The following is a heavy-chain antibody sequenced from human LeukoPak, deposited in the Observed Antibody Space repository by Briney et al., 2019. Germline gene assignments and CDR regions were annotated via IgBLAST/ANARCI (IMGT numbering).Heavy chain of an antibody. CDR2: ISSSSSTT. CDR1: GFTFGGYY. D-gene: IGHD3-3*01. CDR3: VKNFWGDKYYFYWMDV. Sequence: GGSLRLSCAASGFTFGGYYMSWIRQAPGKGLEWVGYISSSSSTTYYAHSVKGRFTISRDNAKNSPYLQMNSLRAEDTAVYYCVKNFWGDKYYFYWMDVGNERTTVTLP. V-gene: IGHV3-11*01. J-gene: IGHJ6*02.